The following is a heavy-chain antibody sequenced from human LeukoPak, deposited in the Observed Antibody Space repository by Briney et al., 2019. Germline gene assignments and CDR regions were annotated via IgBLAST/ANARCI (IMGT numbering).Heavy chain of an antibody. Sequence: GGSLRLSCTFSGFTFTDFWMKWVRQAPGKGLEWVASINNDGSGKYSVDSVRDRVTISRDNAKNWLHLQINSLTVEDTAIYYCVRDDGDVWGKGTTVTVSS. CDR3: VRDDGDV. J-gene: IGHJ6*04. V-gene: IGHV3-7*03. CDR2: INNDGSGK. CDR1: GFTFTDFW.